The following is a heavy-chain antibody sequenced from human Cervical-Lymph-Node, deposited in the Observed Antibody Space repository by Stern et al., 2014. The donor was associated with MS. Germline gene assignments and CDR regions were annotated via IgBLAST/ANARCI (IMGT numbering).Heavy chain of an antibody. V-gene: IGHV1-46*01. CDR3: ARDGVAAPTYYFDY. Sequence: VQLLESGAEVKKPGASVKVSCKTSGYTFTSYYMHWVRQAPGQGLEWMGIINPSGGRTSYTQKFQGRVTMTRDTSTSTVYMELSSLTSEDTAVYYCARDGVAAPTYYFDYWGQGTLVTVSS. D-gene: IGHD6-13*01. J-gene: IGHJ4*02. CDR2: INPSGGRT. CDR1: GYTFTSYY.